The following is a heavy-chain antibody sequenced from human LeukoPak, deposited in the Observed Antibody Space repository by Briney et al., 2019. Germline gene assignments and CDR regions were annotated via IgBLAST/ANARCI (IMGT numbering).Heavy chain of an antibody. J-gene: IGHJ5*02. Sequence: SQTLSLTCTVSGGSISSGGYYWSWIRQPPGKGLEWIGYIYYSGSTNYNPSLKSRVTISVDTSKNQFSLKLSSVTAADTAVYYCARHPQNYYGSGSYYNVGDNWFDPWGQGTLVTVSS. CDR2: IYYSGST. CDR1: GGSISSGGYY. CDR3: ARHPQNYYGSGSYYNVGDNWFDP. V-gene: IGHV4-61*08. D-gene: IGHD3-10*01.